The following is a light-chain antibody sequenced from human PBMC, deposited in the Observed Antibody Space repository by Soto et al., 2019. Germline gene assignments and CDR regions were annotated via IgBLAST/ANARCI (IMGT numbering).Light chain of an antibody. CDR2: DAS. CDR3: QQRSNWPPYT. Sequence: ELVLTQSPATLSLSPGERATLSCRASQSVSSYLAWYQQKPGQAPRLLIYDASNRATGTPARFSGSGSVTDFTLTISSLEPEDFAVYYGQQRSNWPPYTFGQGTKLEIK. J-gene: IGKJ2*01. V-gene: IGKV3-11*01. CDR1: QSVSSY.